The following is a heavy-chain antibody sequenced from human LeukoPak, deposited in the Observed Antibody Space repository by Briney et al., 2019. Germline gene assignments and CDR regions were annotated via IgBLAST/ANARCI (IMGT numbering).Heavy chain of an antibody. D-gene: IGHD3-10*01. CDR3: ARAQRVTMVRGVTLLYYYYYMDV. Sequence: GASVKVSCKASGYTFTGYYMHWVRQAPGQGLEWMGWINPNSGGTNYAQKFQGRVTMTRDTSISTAYMELSRLRSDDTAVYYCARAQRVTMVRGVTLLYYYYYMDVWGKGTTVTISS. CDR1: GYTFTGYY. V-gene: IGHV1-2*02. J-gene: IGHJ6*03. CDR2: INPNSGGT.